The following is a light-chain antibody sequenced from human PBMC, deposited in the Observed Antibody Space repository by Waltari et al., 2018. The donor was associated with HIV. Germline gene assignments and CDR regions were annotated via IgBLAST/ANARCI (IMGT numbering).Light chain of an antibody. CDR2: KDT. J-gene: IGLJ3*02. Sequence: SSELIQPPSVSVSPGQTARITCSGDALANQHVYWYQQKTGQAHVVVIYKDTGRPSGIPGRLSGYSSGKIVTLSISGVQAEDEADYYCQSADGSGTWVFGGGTKLTVL. CDR1: ALANQH. V-gene: IGLV3-25*03. CDR3: QSADGSGTWV.